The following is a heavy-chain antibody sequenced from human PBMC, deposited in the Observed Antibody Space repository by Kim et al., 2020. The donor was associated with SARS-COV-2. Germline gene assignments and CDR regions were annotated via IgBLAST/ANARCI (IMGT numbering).Heavy chain of an antibody. D-gene: IGHD6-19*01. CDR1: GDTFTSYD. Sequence: ASVKVSCKASGDTFTSYDVNWVRQTAGQGLEWMGWINPKSGYTASAQKFQGRVTMTISASIRTAYMELSSLTSEDTAVYYCVRVKSGLSSGWHADYWGQGTLVSVSS. V-gene: IGHV1-8*01. J-gene: IGHJ4*02. CDR2: INPKSGYT. CDR3: VRVKSGLSSGWHADY.